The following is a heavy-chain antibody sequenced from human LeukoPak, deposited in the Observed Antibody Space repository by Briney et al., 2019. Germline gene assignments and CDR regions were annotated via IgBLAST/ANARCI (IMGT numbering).Heavy chain of an antibody. V-gene: IGHV3-21*06. CDR1: GFTFSSYS. CDR3: ARDQSSVAGTTYNWFDP. CDR2: ISGSSSYI. Sequence: GGSLRLSCAASGFTFSSYSMNWIRQAPGKGLEWVSSISGSSSYIYYADSVKGRFTISRDNAKNSLYLQMNSLRAEDTAVYYCARDQSSVAGTTYNWFDPWGQGTLVTVSS. D-gene: IGHD6-19*01. J-gene: IGHJ5*02.